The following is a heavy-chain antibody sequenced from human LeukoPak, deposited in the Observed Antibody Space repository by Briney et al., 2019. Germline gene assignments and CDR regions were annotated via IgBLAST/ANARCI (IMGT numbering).Heavy chain of an antibody. CDR1: GFTFSSYW. Sequence: PGGSLRLSCAASGFTFSSYWMHWVRQAPGKGLVWVSRINTDGSSTNYADSVRGRFTISRDNAKRTLYLQMNSLRAEDTAVYYCAKDPARDIAADWFDPWGQGTLVTVSS. J-gene: IGHJ5*02. V-gene: IGHV3-74*01. CDR2: INTDGSST. D-gene: IGHD6-13*01. CDR3: AKDPARDIAADWFDP.